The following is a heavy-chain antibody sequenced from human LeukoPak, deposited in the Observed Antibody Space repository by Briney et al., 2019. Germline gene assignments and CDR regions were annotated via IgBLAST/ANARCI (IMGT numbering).Heavy chain of an antibody. CDR2: ISGSGGST. CDR3: AKRSVTFGESGGLFDY. V-gene: IGHV3-23*01. CDR1: GFTFSSYA. J-gene: IGHJ4*02. D-gene: IGHD3-10*01. Sequence: PGGSLRLSCAASGFTFSSYAMSWVRQAPGKGLEWVSAISGSGGSTYYADSVKGRFTISRDNSKNTLYLQMNSLRAEDTAVYYCAKRSVTFGESGGLFDYWGQGTLVTVSS.